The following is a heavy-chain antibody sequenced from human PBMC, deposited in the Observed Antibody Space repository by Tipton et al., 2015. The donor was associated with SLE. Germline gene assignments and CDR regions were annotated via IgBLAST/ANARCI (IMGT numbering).Heavy chain of an antibody. Sequence: QLVQSGAEVKKPGASVKVACKASGYTFNSYGISWVRQAPGQGLEWMGWISAYNGNTNYAQKLQGRVTMTTDTSTSTAYMELRSLRSDDTAIYYCARVRVDTAMGVFDFWGQGTLVTVSS. V-gene: IGHV1-18*01. CDR1: GYTFNSYG. CDR2: ISAYNGNT. J-gene: IGHJ4*02. D-gene: IGHD5-18*01. CDR3: ARVRVDTAMGVFDF.